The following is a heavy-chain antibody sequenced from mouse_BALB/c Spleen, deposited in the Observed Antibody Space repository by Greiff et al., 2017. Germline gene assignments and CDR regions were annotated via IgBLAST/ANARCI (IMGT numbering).Heavy chain of an antibody. V-gene: IGHV1S81*02. CDR1: GYTLTSYY. CDR2: INPSNGGT. CDR3: TTNYYGSRDFAY. Sequence: VQLQQPGAELVKPGASVKLSCKASGYTLTSYYMYWVKQRPGQGLEWIGGINPSNGGTNFNEKFKSKATLTVDKSSSTAYMQLSSLTSEDSAVYYCTTNYYGSRDFAYWGQGTLVTVSA. J-gene: IGHJ3*01. D-gene: IGHD1-1*01.